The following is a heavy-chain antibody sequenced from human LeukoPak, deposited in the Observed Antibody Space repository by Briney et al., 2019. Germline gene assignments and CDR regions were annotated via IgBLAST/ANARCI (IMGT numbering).Heavy chain of an antibody. CDR3: AGSSSWYYFDY. CDR2: INPNSGGT. J-gene: IGHJ4*02. CDR1: GHTFTGYY. D-gene: IGHD6-13*01. Sequence: ASVKVSCKASGHTFTGYYMHWVRQAPGQGLEWMGRINPNSGGTNYAQKFQGRVTMTRDTSISTAYMELSRLRSDDTAVYYCAGSSSWYYFDYWGQGTLVTASS. V-gene: IGHV1-2*06.